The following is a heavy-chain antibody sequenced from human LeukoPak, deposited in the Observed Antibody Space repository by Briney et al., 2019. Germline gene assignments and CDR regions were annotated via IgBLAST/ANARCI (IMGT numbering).Heavy chain of an antibody. J-gene: IGHJ4*02. Sequence: AGGSLRLSCSASGFTFSSYSMNWVRQAPGKGLEWVSYISSSSTTIYYADSVKGRFTISRDNAKNSLYLQMNSLRVADTAVYYCARGPYKDFWSGCSDYWGQGTLVTVSS. CDR3: ARGPYKDFWSGCSDY. CDR1: GFTFSSYS. D-gene: IGHD3-3*01. V-gene: IGHV3-48*01. CDR2: ISSSSTTI.